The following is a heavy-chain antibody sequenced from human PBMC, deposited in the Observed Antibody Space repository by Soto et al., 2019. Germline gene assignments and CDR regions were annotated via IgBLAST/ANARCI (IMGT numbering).Heavy chain of an antibody. CDR1: GYTFTIYD. V-gene: IGHV1-18*01. J-gene: IGHJ5*02. CDR3: ATRAMVRGALPFDP. D-gene: IGHD3-10*01. CDR2: MNPNNGNT. Sequence: ASVKVSCKASGYTFTIYDINWVRQSTGQGLEWMGWMNPNNGNTNYAQKLQGRVTMTTDTSTSTAYMELRSLRFDDTAVYYCATRAMVRGALPFDPWGKGTLVPVSS.